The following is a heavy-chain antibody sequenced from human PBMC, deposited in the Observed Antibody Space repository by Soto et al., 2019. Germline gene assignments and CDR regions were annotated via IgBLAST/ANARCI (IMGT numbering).Heavy chain of an antibody. V-gene: IGHV3-30*18. CDR3: AKDHSPLGGLVITYYYYYGMDV. CDR1: GFTFISYG. J-gene: IGHJ6*02. Sequence: LRLSCAASGFTFISYGMHWVRQAPVKVLEWVAVISYDGSNKYYADSVKGRFTISRDNSKNTLYLQMNSLRAEDTAVYYCAKDHSPLGGLVITYYYYYGMDVWGQGTTVTVSS. CDR2: ISYDGSNK. D-gene: IGHD3-9*01.